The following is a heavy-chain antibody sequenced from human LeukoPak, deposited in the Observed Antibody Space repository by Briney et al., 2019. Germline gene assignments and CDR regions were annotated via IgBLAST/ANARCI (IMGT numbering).Heavy chain of an antibody. CDR1: GDSISSSTYY. V-gene: IGHV4-39*02. D-gene: IGHD3-10*01. CDR3: AREFSPTSRITMVRGVPRGFDY. Sequence: SETLSLTCAVSGDSISSSTYYWGWIRQPPGKGLEGIGSIYYSGSTYYNPSLESRVTISVDTSKNQFSLKLSSVTAADTAVYYCAREFSPTSRITMVRGVPRGFDYWGQGTLVTVSS. J-gene: IGHJ4*02. CDR2: IYYSGST.